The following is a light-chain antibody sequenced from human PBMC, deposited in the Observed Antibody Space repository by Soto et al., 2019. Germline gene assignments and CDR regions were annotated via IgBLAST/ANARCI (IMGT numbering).Light chain of an antibody. V-gene: IGLV2-14*03. Sequence: QSVLTQPASVSGSPGQSITISCTGTSSDIGGYNFVSWYQQHPGNAPNLIIYDVASRPSGVSDRFSGSKSGNAASLTISGLQAEDEALYYCNSYTTSGAIVFGGGTNSPS. CDR1: SSDIGGYNF. J-gene: IGLJ3*02. CDR3: NSYTTSGAIV. CDR2: DVA.